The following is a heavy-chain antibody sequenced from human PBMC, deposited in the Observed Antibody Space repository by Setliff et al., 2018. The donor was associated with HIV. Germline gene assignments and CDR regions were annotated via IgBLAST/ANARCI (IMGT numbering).Heavy chain of an antibody. J-gene: IGHJ3*02. Sequence: ASVKVSCKTSGGTFSTYTIAWVRQAPGQGLEWMGRIIPIFGTPNYAQKFQGRVTITADKSTSTVYLDLRSLTSEDMAMYYCARSVWAVVVPTDPAVDAFAIWGQGTMVT. CDR1: GGTFSTYT. CDR3: ARSVWAVVVPTDPAVDAFAI. CDR2: IIPIFGTP. V-gene: IGHV1-69*08. D-gene: IGHD2-2*01.